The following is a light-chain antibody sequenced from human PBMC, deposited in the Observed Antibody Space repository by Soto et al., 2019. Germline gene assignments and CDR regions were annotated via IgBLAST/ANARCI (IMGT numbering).Light chain of an antibody. CDR3: QHYDRSPYT. Sequence: EIVLTQSPDTLSLSPGERATLSCRASQIVNTNDLAWYQHKPGQAPRLLIYAASSRPGGIPDKFSGSGSGTYFTLTINRLEPEDFAVYYCQHYDRSPYTFGQGTKLEI. V-gene: IGKV3-20*01. J-gene: IGKJ2*01. CDR2: AAS. CDR1: QIVNTND.